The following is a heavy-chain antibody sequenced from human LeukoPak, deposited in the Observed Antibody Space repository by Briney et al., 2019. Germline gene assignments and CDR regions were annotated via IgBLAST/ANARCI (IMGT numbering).Heavy chain of an antibody. V-gene: IGHV3-23*01. J-gene: IGHJ4*02. D-gene: IGHD1-26*01. CDR2: ISGSGGST. CDR1: GFTFSSYA. CDR3: AKRTGGANLFDY. Sequence: PGGSLRLSCAASGFTFSSYAMSWVRQAPGKGLEWVPAISGSGGSTYYADSVKGRFTISRDNSKNTLYLQMNSLRAEDTAVYYCAKRTGGANLFDYWGQGTLVTVSS.